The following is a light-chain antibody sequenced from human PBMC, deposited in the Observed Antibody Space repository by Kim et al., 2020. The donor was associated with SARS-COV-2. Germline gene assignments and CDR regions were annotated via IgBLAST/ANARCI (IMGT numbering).Light chain of an antibody. CDR3: QQYNVWPLT. CDR2: HAF. Sequence: FPGERATLSCTASQSIGTDLAWYQQKPGQAPRLLIYHAFTRATGIPARISGSGSGTEFTLTISSLQSEDFAVYYCQQYNVWPLTFGGGTKVEIK. J-gene: IGKJ4*01. V-gene: IGKV3D-15*01. CDR1: QSIGTD.